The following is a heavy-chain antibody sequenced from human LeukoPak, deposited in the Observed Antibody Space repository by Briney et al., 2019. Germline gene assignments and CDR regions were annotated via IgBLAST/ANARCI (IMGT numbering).Heavy chain of an antibody. D-gene: IGHD5-18*01. Sequence: GGSLRLSCAASGFTFSSYAMSWVRQAPGKWLEWVSAISGSGGSTYYADSVKGRFTISRDNSKNTLYLQMNSLRAEDTAVYYCATPPDTAMVTVRDYWGQGTLVTVSS. CDR2: ISGSGGST. V-gene: IGHV3-23*01. J-gene: IGHJ4*02. CDR1: GFTFSSYA. CDR3: ATPPDTAMVTVRDY.